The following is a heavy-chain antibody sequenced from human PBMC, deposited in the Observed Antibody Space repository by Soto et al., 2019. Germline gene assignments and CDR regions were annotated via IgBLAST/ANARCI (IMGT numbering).Heavy chain of an antibody. V-gene: IGHV3-30*18. D-gene: IGHD3-10*01. CDR1: GFTFSSYG. Sequence: GGSLTLSCAASGFTFSSYGMHWVRQAQGKGLEWVAVISYDGSNKYYADSVKGRFTISRDNYKNTLYLQLNSLRAEDTAVYYCAKDVGSYYIYYYYGMDVWGQGTTVTVSS. J-gene: IGHJ6*02. CDR3: AKDVGSYYIYYYYGMDV. CDR2: ISYDGSNK.